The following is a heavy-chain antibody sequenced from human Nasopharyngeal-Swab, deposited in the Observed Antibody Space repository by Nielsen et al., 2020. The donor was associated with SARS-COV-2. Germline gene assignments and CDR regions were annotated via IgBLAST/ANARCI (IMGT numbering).Heavy chain of an antibody. CDR1: GFTFSSYW. J-gene: IGHJ3*02. CDR2: INSDRSST. CDR3: ARPGSSGSYDAFDI. Sequence: GESLKISCAASGFTFSSYWMHWVRQAPGKGLVWVSRINSDRSSTRDADSVKGRFTISRDNAKNTLYLQMNSLRAEDTAVYYCARPGSSGSYDAFDIWGQGTMVTVSS. D-gene: IGHD6-19*01. V-gene: IGHV3-74*01.